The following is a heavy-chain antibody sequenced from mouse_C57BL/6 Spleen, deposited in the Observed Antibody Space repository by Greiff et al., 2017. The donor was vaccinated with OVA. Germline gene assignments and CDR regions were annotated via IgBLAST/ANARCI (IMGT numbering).Heavy chain of an antibody. CDR2: ISDGGSYT. J-gene: IGHJ4*01. D-gene: IGHD2-3*01. Sequence: EVKLMESGGGLVKPGGSLKLSCAASGFTFSSYAMSWVRQTPEKRLEWVATISDGGSYTYYPDNVKGRFTLSRDNAKNNLYLQMSHLKSEDTAMYYCARDRGYSYYAMDYWGQGTTVTVSS. CDR1: GFTFSSYA. V-gene: IGHV5-4*01. CDR3: ARDRGYSYYAMDY.